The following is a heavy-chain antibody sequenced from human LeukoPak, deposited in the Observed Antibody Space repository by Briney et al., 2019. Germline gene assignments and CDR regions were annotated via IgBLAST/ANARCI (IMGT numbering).Heavy chain of an antibody. Sequence: ASVTVSCKSCRYTFTGYYMHWVRPARGQGLAWMGWINPDSGGTIYEQKFKGRGTMTRDTSISTAYREVSRVRADDTAVYYCARGGQFSSGYYSPVFDYWGQGTLVTVSS. CDR1: RYTFTGYY. CDR2: INPDSGGT. J-gene: IGHJ4*02. D-gene: IGHD3-22*01. CDR3: ARGGQFSSGYYSPVFDY. V-gene: IGHV1-2*02.